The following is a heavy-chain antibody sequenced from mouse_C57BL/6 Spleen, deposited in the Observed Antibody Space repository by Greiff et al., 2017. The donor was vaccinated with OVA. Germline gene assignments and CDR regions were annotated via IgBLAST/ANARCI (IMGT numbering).Heavy chain of an antibody. V-gene: IGHV2-2*01. CDR3: ARFYYGSSWYFDV. CDR2: IWRGGST. J-gene: IGHJ1*03. D-gene: IGHD1-1*01. CDR1: GFSLTSCG. Sequence: VQLQQSGPGLVQPSQSLSITCSVSGFSLTSCGLHWVRQSPGKGREWLGVIWRGGSTDYNAAFISRLSISKDNSKSPVFFKMNSLQADDTAIYYCARFYYGSSWYFDVWGTGTTVTVSS.